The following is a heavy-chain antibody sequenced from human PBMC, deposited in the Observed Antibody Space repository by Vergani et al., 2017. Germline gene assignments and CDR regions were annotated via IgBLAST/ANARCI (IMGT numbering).Heavy chain of an antibody. Sequence: EVQLVESGGVVVQPGGSLRLSCAASGFTFSDFSMSWVRQAPGKGLEWVAFIGSSGPYINYADSVRGQFIISRDNTNNSLFLQLRSLRAEDAAVYYCARDCTSGGCPDNYGMDVWGQGATVTVSS. J-gene: IGHJ6*01. V-gene: IGHV3-21*06. D-gene: IGHD2-8*01. CDR1: GFTFSDFS. CDR3: ARDCTSGGCPDNYGMDV. CDR2: IGSSGPYI.